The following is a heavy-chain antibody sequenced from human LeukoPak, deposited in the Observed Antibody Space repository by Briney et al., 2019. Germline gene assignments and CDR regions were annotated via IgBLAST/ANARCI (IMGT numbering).Heavy chain of an antibody. J-gene: IGHJ5*02. CDR2: ISGSGDNT. D-gene: IGHD5-24*01. CDR1: GFTFSSYA. V-gene: IGHV3-23*01. Sequence: PGGSLRLSCAASGFTFSSYAMSWVRQVPGKGLEWVSVISGSGDNTYYADSVKGRFTISRDNAKNTVYLEMNSLSVEDTATYYCIRDSRSADLGGRGPLVTVTS. CDR3: IRDSRSADL.